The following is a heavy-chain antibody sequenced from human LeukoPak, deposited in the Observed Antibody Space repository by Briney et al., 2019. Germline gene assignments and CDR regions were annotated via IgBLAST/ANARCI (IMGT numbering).Heavy chain of an antibody. J-gene: IGHJ6*03. D-gene: IGHD2-2*01. V-gene: IGHV3-20*04. Sequence: PGGSLRLSCAASGFTFDDYGMSWVRQAPGKGLEWVSGINWNGGSTGYADSVKGRFTISRDNAKNSLYLQMYSLRAEDAALYYCARAYCSSTSCYQYYYYMDVWGKGTTVTVSS. CDR2: INWNGGST. CDR1: GFTFDDYG. CDR3: ARAYCSSTSCYQYYYYMDV.